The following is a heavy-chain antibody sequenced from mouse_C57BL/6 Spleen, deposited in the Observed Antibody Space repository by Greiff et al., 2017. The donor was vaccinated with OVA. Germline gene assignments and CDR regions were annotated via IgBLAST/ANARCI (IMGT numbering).Heavy chain of an antibody. Sequence: EVMLVESGPELVKPGASVKISCKASGYSFTGYYMNWVKQSPEKSLEWIGEINPSTGGTTYNQKFKAKATLTVDKSSSTAYMQLKSLTSEDSAVYYCARRGGKGAFAYWGQGTLVTVSA. V-gene: IGHV1-42*01. CDR1: GYSFTGYY. J-gene: IGHJ3*01. CDR3: ARRGGKGAFAY. CDR2: INPSTGGT. D-gene: IGHD1-1*01.